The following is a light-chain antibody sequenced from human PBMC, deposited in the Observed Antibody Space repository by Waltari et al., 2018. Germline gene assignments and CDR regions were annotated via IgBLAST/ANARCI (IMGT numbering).Light chain of an antibody. CDR2: TNS. V-gene: IGLV1-40*01. Sequence: QSVLTQPPSVSGAPGQRVTIACTGSSSNIGAGHDGHWYQQLPGTAPKLLIYTNSNRPSGVPDRFSGSKSGTSASLAITGLQAEDEADYYCQSYDSSRRVFGGGTKLTVL. CDR3: QSYDSSRRV. CDR1: SSNIGAGHD. J-gene: IGLJ2*01.